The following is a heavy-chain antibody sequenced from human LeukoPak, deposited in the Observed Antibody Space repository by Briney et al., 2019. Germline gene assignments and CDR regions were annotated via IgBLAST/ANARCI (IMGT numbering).Heavy chain of an antibody. D-gene: IGHD1-26*01. CDR3: ARDRWELSSIDY. V-gene: IGHV3-23*01. Sequence: GGSLRLSCAASGFTFSSYAMSWVRQAPGKGLEWVSAISGSGGSTYYADSVKGRFTISRDNAKNSLYLQMNSRRAEDTAVYYCARDRWELSSIDYWGQGTLVTVSS. CDR2: ISGSGGST. J-gene: IGHJ4*02. CDR1: GFTFSSYA.